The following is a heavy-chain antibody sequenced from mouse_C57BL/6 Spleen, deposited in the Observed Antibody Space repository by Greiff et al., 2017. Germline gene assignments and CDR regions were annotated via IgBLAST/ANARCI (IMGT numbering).Heavy chain of an antibody. CDR1: GYTFTDYY. CDR3: ARPSTVVAKDAMDY. D-gene: IGHD1-1*01. V-gene: IGHV1-19*01. CDR2: INPYNGGT. Sequence: VQLQQSGPVLVKPGASVKMSCKASGYTFTDYYMNWVKQSHGKSLEWIGVINPYNGGTSYNQKFKGKATLTVDKSSSTAYMELNSLTSEDSAVYYCARPSTVVAKDAMDYWGQGTSVTVSS. J-gene: IGHJ4*01.